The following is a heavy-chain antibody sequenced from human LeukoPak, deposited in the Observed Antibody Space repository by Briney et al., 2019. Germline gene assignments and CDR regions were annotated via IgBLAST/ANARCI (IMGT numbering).Heavy chain of an antibody. CDR1: GFTFSSYW. CDR3: ARDVRPDY. V-gene: IGHV3-7*04. J-gene: IGHJ4*02. D-gene: IGHD6-6*01. CDR2: IKQDGTEK. Sequence: GGSLRLSCAASGFTFSSYWMSWVRQAPGEGLEWVANIKQDGTEKYYMDSVKGRFSISRDNAKNSLYPQMNALRAEDTAVYYCARDVRPDYWGQGTLVTVST.